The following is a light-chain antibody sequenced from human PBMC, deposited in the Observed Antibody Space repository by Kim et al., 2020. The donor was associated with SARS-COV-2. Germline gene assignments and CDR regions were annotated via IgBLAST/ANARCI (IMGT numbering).Light chain of an antibody. CDR2: WAS. J-gene: IGKJ1*01. CDR1: QTVLYSSDNRNY. CDR3: QQYYTTPWT. V-gene: IGKV4-1*01. Sequence: ATINCKSSQTVLYSSDNRNYLAWYQQKPGQPPKLLMYWASTRESGVPDRFSGSGSGTDFTLTISSLQAADVAVYYCQQYYTTPWTFGQGTKVDIK.